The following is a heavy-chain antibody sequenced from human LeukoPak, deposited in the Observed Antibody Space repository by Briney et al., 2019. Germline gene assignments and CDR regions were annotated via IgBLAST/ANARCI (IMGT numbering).Heavy chain of an antibody. V-gene: IGHV3-66*02. J-gene: IGHJ4*02. CDR1: GFTVSSNY. CDR3: ARGPLDYGDYTFDY. D-gene: IGHD4-17*01. CDR2: IYSGGST. Sequence: PGGSLRLSCAASGFTVSSNYMSWVRQAPGKGLEWASVIYSGGSTYYADSVKGRFTISRDNSKNTLYLQMNSLRAEDTAVYYCARGPLDYGDYTFDYWGQGTLVTVSS.